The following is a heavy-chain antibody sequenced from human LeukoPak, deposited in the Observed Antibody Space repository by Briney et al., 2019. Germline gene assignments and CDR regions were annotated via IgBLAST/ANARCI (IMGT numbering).Heavy chain of an antibody. D-gene: IGHD2-21*02. CDR3: ATRGVIVEVTAIRDY. V-gene: IGHV3-23*01. J-gene: IGHJ4*02. CDR1: GFTFSSYA. Sequence: GGSLRLSCAASGFTFSSYAMSWVRQAPGKGLEWVSAISGSGGSTYYADSVKGLFTISRDNSKNTLYLQMNSLRAEDTAVYYCATRGVIVEVTAIRDYWGQGTLVTVSS. CDR2: ISGSGGST.